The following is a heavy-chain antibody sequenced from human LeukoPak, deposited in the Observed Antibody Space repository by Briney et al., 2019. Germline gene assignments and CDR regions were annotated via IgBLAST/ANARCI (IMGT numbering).Heavy chain of an antibody. Sequence: SETLSLTCTVSGGSISSYYWSWIRQPPGKGLEWIGYIYHSGSTNYNPSLKSRVTISVDTSKNQFSPKLSSVTAADTAVYYCARDKNYFDYWGQGTLVTVSS. J-gene: IGHJ4*02. CDR1: GGSISSYY. CDR2: IYHSGST. CDR3: ARDKNYFDY. V-gene: IGHV4-59*01.